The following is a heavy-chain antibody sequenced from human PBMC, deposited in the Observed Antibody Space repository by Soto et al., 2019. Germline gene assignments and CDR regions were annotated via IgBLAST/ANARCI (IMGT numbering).Heavy chain of an antibody. CDR3: AADPGTSYYYYYGMDV. Sequence: SVKVSCKASGFTFTSSAVQWVRQARGQRLEWIGWIVVGSGNTNYAQKFQERVTITRDMSTSTDYMELSSLRSEDTAVDYCAADPGTSYYYYYGMDVWGQGTTVTVSS. J-gene: IGHJ6*02. D-gene: IGHD1-7*01. CDR2: IVVGSGNT. CDR1: GFTFTSSA. V-gene: IGHV1-58*01.